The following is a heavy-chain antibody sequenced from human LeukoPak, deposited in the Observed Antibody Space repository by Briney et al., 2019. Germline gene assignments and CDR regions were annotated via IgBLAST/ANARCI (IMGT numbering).Heavy chain of an antibody. J-gene: IGHJ6*03. V-gene: IGHV1-8*01. CDR3: ARRGGYDYGDYFSYYYYYMDV. CDR1: GYTFTSYD. D-gene: IGHD4-17*01. Sequence: ASVKVSCKASGYTFTSYDINWVRQATGQGLEWMGWMNPNSGNTGYAQKFQGRVTMTRNTSISTAYMELSSLRSEDTAVYYCARRGGYDYGDYFSYYYYYMDVWGKGTTVTVSS. CDR2: MNPNSGNT.